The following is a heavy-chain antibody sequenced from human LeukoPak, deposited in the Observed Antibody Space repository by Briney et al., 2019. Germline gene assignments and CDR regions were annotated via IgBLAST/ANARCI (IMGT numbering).Heavy chain of an antibody. V-gene: IGHV1-18*01. Sequence: ASVKVSCKASGYTFTSYAMHWVRQAPGQRPEWMGWISAYNGNTNYAQKLQGRVTMTTDTSTSTAYMELRSPRSDDTAVYYCARGIEAVGNAFDIWGQGTMVTVSS. D-gene: IGHD4-23*01. J-gene: IGHJ3*02. CDR3: ARGIEAVGNAFDI. CDR2: ISAYNGNT. CDR1: GYTFTSYA.